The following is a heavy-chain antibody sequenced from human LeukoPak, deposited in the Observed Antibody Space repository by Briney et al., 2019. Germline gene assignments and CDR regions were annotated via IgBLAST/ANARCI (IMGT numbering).Heavy chain of an antibody. V-gene: IGHV3-23*01. CDR1: GFAFNIYA. D-gene: IGHD6-13*01. Sequence: PGGSLRLSCAASGFAFNIYAMTWDRQAPGKGLEWVSTISGDTATPYLADSVKGRFTISRDNSKNTLYLQMNSLRVEDTAVYYCAKVGSSTWYMYYFDYWGQGALVTVSS. J-gene: IGHJ4*02. CDR3: AKVGSSTWYMYYFDY. CDR2: ISGDTATP.